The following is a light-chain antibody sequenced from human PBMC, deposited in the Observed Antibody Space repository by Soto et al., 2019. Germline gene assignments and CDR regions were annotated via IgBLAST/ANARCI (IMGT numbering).Light chain of an antibody. J-gene: IGKJ1*01. CDR3: QQYNSYSWT. Sequence: DIQMTQSPSTLSGSVGDTVTVTCRAIQSVSGWLAWYQQKPGKAPKLLNYDASSLESGVPSRFSGSGSGTEFTLTISSLQPDDFATYYCQQYNSYSWTFGQGTKVDIK. CDR1: QSVSGW. V-gene: IGKV1-5*01. CDR2: DAS.